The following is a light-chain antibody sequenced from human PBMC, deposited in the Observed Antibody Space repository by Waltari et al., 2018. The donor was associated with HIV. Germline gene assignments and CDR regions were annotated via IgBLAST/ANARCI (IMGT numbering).Light chain of an antibody. V-gene: IGLV2-8*01. CDR3: SSYAGSNNVV. CDR2: GVN. CDR1: RSDVGGYNY. J-gene: IGLJ2*01. Sequence: QSALTQPPSASGSPGQSVTISCPGTRSDVGGYNYASGYQQHPGKAPKLIIDGVNKRPSGVPDRFSGSKSGNTASLTVSGLQAEDEAEYYCSSYAGSNNVVFGGGTKLTVL.